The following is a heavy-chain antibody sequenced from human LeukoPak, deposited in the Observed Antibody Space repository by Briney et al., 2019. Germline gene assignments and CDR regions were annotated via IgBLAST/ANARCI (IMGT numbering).Heavy chain of an antibody. D-gene: IGHD2-2*01. CDR1: GGSISSYY. CDR2: IYYSGST. CDR3: ARSLLDCSSTSCSAQYYFDY. V-gene: IGHV4-59*01. J-gene: IGHJ4*02. Sequence: PSETLSLTCTVSGGSISSYYWSWIRQPPGKGLEWIGYIYYSGSTNYNPSLKSRVTISVDTSKNQFSLKLSSVTAADTAVYYCARSLLDCSSTSCSAQYYFDYWGQGTLVTVSS.